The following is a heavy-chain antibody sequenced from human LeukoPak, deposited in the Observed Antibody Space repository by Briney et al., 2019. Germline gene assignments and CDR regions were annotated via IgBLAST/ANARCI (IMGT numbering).Heavy chain of an antibody. V-gene: IGHV3-74*01. D-gene: IGHD3-3*01. CDR3: AKDLNFWSGPEDY. CDR1: GFTFSSYW. J-gene: IGHJ4*02. CDR2: INSDGSST. Sequence: PGGSLRLSCAASGFTFSSYWMHWVRQAPGKGLVWVSRINSDGSSTSYADSVKGRFTISRDNSKNTLYLQMNSLRAEDTAVYYCAKDLNFWSGPEDYWGQGTLVTVSS.